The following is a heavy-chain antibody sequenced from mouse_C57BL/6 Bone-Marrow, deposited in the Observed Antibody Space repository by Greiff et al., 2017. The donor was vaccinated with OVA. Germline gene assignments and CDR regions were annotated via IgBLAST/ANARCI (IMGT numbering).Heavy chain of an antibody. V-gene: IGHV1-55*01. CDR3: ERGGRGVAMDY. J-gene: IGHJ4*01. Sequence: VQLQQPGAELVKPGASVKMSCKASGYTFTSYWITWVKQRPGQGLEWIGDIYPGSGSTNYNEKFKSKATLTVDTSSSTASMQLSSLTSEDSAVYYCERGGRGVAMDYWGQGTSVTVSS. CDR2: IYPGSGST. CDR1: GYTFTSYW.